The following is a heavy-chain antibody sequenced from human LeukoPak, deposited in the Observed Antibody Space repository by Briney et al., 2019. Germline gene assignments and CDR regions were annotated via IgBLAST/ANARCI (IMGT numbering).Heavy chain of an antibody. Sequence: SETLSLTCTVSGGSISSSSYYWGWIRQPPGKGLEWIGSIYYSGSTYYNPSLKSRVTISVDTSKNQFSLKLSSVTAADTAVYYCARGGNYDILTGYLWAFDYWGQGTLVTVSS. V-gene: IGHV4-39*07. D-gene: IGHD3-9*01. J-gene: IGHJ4*02. CDR1: GGSISSSSYY. CDR3: ARGGNYDILTGYLWAFDY. CDR2: IYYSGST.